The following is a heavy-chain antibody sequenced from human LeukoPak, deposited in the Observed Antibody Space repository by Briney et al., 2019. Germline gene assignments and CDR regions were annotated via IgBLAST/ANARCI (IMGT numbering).Heavy chain of an antibody. CDR3: ARDPRKLHVPGYYYYYYMDV. V-gene: IGHV3-64*01. CDR2: ISSNGGST. CDR1: GFTFSSYA. Sequence: PGGSLRLSCAASGFTFSSYAMHWVRQAPGKGLEYVSAISSNGGSTYYANSVKGRFTISRDNSKNTLYLQMGSLRAEDMVVYYCARDPRKLHVPGYYYYYYMDVWGKGTTVTVSS. D-gene: IGHD6-6*01. J-gene: IGHJ6*03.